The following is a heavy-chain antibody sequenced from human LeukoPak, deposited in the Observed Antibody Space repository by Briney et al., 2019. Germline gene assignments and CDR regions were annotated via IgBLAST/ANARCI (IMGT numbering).Heavy chain of an antibody. CDR3: AKGRYCSGGSCYEEGGPDAFDI. J-gene: IGHJ3*02. CDR1: GFTVSSNY. V-gene: IGHV3-53*01. Sequence: PGGSLRLSCAASGFTVSSNYMSWVRQAPGKGLEWVSVIYSGGSTYYADSVKGRFTISRDNSKNTVYLQMNSLRAEDTAVYYCAKGRYCSGGSCYEEGGPDAFDIWGQGTMVTVS. D-gene: IGHD2-15*01. CDR2: IYSGGST.